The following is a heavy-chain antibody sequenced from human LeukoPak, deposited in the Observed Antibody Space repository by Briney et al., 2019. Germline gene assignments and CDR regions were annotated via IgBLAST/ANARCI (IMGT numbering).Heavy chain of an antibody. Sequence: ASVKVSCKASGGTFSSYAISWVRQAPGQGLEWMGGIIPIFGTANYAQKFQGRVTITADESTSTAYMELCSLRSEDTAVYYCRYSGSYRHAFDIWGQGTMVTVSS. CDR3: RYSGSYRHAFDI. D-gene: IGHD1-26*01. CDR2: IIPIFGTA. J-gene: IGHJ3*02. V-gene: IGHV1-69*13. CDR1: GGTFSSYA.